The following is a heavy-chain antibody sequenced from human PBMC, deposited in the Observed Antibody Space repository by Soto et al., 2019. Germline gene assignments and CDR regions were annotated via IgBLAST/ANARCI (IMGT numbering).Heavy chain of an antibody. CDR3: ARDTGRASADL. CDR2: ISHTDRLT. Sequence: EVQLAESGGDLVQPGGSLRLSCVGSGSTFSYYEMNWVRQAPGKGLERVAFISHTDRLTHYPDSVKGRFTISRDNAKNSLYLEMTNLRVEDTAVYYCARDTGRASADLWGQGTLVSVSS. V-gene: IGHV3-48*03. D-gene: IGHD6-13*01. J-gene: IGHJ5*02. CDR1: GSTFSYYE.